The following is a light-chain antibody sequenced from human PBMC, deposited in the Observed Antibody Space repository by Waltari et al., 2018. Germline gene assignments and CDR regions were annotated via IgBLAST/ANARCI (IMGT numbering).Light chain of an antibody. J-gene: IGKJ4*01. CDR1: QGISSC. CDR2: AAS. CDR3: QQAYSFPLT. Sequence: DIQMTQSPSSLSASVGDRVTITCRASQGISSCLAWYQQKPGKAPELLIYAASSFQSGVPSRFSGSGSGTDFTLTISSLQPEDFVTYYCQQAYSFPLTFGGGTKVEIK. V-gene: IGKV1-12*01.